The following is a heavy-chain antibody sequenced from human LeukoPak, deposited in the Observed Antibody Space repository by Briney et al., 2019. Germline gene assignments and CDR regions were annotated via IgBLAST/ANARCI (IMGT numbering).Heavy chain of an antibody. CDR3: AGITIFGVVTSDY. J-gene: IGHJ4*02. V-gene: IGHV3-23*01. Sequence: PGGSLRLSCAASGFTFSSYAMTWVRQAPGKGLEWVSAISGSGGSTYYADSVKGRFTISRDNSKNTLYLQMYSLRAEDTAVYYCAGITIFGVVTSDYWGQGTLVTVSS. D-gene: IGHD3-3*01. CDR2: ISGSGGST. CDR1: GFTFSSYA.